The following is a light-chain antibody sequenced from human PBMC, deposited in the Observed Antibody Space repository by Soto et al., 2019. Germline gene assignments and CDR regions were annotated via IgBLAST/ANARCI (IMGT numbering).Light chain of an antibody. CDR1: SSDVGGYNY. V-gene: IGLV2-14*03. Sequence: QSSLTQPASVSGSPGQSITISCTGTSSDVGGYNYVSWYQPHPGKAPKLIIYDVSNRPSGVSIRFSGSKSDNTASLTISGLQPEDVALWHCSSYTTSNSRQIVFGSG. CDR2: DVS. J-gene: IGLJ1*01. CDR3: SSYTTSNSRQIV.